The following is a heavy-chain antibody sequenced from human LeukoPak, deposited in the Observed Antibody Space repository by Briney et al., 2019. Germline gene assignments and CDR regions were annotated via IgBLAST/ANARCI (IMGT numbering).Heavy chain of an antibody. CDR3: AREWGSSYDY. V-gene: IGHV4-34*01. CDR1: GGSFSGYY. CDR2: VNHSGST. Sequence: SSETLSLTCAVYGGSFSGYYWSWIRQPPGKGLEWIGEVNHSGSTNYNPSLKSRVTISVDTSKNQFSLKLSSVTAADTAVYYCAREWGSSYDYWGQGTLVTVSS. J-gene: IGHJ4*02. D-gene: IGHD6-13*01.